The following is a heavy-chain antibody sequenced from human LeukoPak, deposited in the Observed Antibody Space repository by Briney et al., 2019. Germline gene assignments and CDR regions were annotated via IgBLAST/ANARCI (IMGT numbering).Heavy chain of an antibody. Sequence: SVKVSCKASGGTFSSYAISWVRQAPGQGLEWMGGIIPIFGTANYAQKFQGRVMITADKSTSTAYMELSSLRAEDTAVYYCAKGSDYDPPYYYYYMDVWGKGTTVTISS. CDR1: GGTFSSYA. V-gene: IGHV1-69*06. D-gene: IGHD5-12*01. CDR3: AKGSDYDPPYYYYYMDV. CDR2: IIPIFGTA. J-gene: IGHJ6*03.